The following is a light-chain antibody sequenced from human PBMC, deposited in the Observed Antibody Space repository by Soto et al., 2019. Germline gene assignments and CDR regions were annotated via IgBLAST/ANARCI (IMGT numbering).Light chain of an antibody. CDR3: CSYTNISTNV. J-gene: IGLJ1*01. Sequence: QSALTQPASMSGSPGQSITISCTGSSTDVGGYNSVSWYQQHPGKAPKLMIYDVTNRPSGVSDRFSGSKSGNTASLTISGLQAEDEADYYCCSYTNISTNVFGSGTKLTVL. CDR2: DVT. CDR1: STDVGGYNS. V-gene: IGLV2-14*03.